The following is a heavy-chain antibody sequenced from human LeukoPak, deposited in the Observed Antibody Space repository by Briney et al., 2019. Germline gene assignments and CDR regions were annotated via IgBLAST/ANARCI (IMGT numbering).Heavy chain of an antibody. Sequence: PGGSLRLSCAASGFTFSSYAMSWVRQVPGKGLEWVSAISGSGGSTYYADSVKGRFTISRDNSKNTLYLQMNSLRAEDTAVYYCAKDDIVVVPAAPDIDAFDTWGQGTMVTVSS. J-gene: IGHJ3*02. CDR1: GFTFSSYA. CDR2: ISGSGGST. D-gene: IGHD2-2*01. V-gene: IGHV3-23*01. CDR3: AKDDIVVVPAAPDIDAFDT.